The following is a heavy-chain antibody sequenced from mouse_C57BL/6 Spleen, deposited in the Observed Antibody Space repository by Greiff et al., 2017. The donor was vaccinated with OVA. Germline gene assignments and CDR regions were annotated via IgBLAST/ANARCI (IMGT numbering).Heavy chain of an antibody. CDR2: ISDGGSYT. CDR1: GFTFSSYA. J-gene: IGHJ2*01. V-gene: IGHV5-4*01. CDR3: ARDQDYDEGYYFDY. D-gene: IGHD2-4*01. Sequence: EVHLVESGGGLVKPGGSLKLSCAASGFTFSSYAMSWVRQTPEKRLEWVATISDGGSYTYYPDNVKGRFTISRDNAKNNLYLQMSHLKSEDTAMYYCARDQDYDEGYYFDYWGQGTTLTVSS.